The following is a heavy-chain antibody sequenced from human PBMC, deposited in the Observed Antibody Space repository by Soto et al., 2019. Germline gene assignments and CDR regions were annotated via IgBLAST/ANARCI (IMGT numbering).Heavy chain of an antibody. CDR3: TRHNYDILAGYPQGEFDY. J-gene: IGHJ4*02. D-gene: IGHD3-9*01. V-gene: IGHV3-73*01. Sequence: PGGSLRLSCAASGFTFSGSAMHWVRQASGKGLEWVGRIRSKANNYATAYAASVKGRFTISRDDSKNTAYLQMNSLKTEDTAVYYCTRHNYDILAGYPQGEFDYWGQGTLVTVSS. CDR1: GFTFSGSA. CDR2: IRSKANNYAT.